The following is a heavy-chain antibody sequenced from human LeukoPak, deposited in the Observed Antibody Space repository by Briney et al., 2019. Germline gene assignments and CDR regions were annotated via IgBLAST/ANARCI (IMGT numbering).Heavy chain of an antibody. CDR1: GFTFSSYA. D-gene: IGHD3-22*01. J-gene: IGHJ4*02. Sequence: GGSLRLSCAASGFTFSSYAMRWVRQAPGKGLEWVSAISGSGGSTYYADSVKGRFTISRDNSKNTLYLQMNSLRAEDTAVYYCAKPWGSSGYYDYWGQGTLVTVSS. CDR3: AKPWGSSGYYDY. V-gene: IGHV3-23*01. CDR2: ISGSGGST.